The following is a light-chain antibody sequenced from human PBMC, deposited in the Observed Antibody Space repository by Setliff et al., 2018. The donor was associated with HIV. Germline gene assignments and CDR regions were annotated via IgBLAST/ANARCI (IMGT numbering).Light chain of an antibody. CDR1: SSNIGAGYD. J-gene: IGLJ1*01. V-gene: IGLV1-40*01. CDR2: GNS. CDR3: QSYDRSLSGCV. Sequence: QSVLTQPPSVSGAPGQRVTISRTGSSSNIGAGYDVHWYQQLPGTAPKLHIYGNSNRPSGVPDRFSGSKSGTSASLAITGLQAEDEADYYCQSYDRSLSGCVFGTGTKSPS.